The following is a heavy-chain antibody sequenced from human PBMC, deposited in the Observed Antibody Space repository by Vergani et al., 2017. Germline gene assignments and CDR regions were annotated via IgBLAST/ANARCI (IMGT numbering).Heavy chain of an antibody. V-gene: IGHV4-61*10. CDR1: GGSISSGSYY. CDR3: ARRTDYGDYWYFDL. J-gene: IGHJ2*01. CDR2: INHSGST. D-gene: IGHD4-17*01. Sequence: QVQLQESGPGLVKPSETLSLTCTVSGGSISSGSYYWSWIRQPAGKGLEWIGEINHSGSTNYNPSLKSRVTISVDTSKNQFSLKLSSVTAADTAVYYCARRTDYGDYWYFDLWGRGTLVTVSS.